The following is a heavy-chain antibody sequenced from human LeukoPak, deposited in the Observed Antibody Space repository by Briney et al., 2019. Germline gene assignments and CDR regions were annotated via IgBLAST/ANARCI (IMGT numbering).Heavy chain of an antibody. CDR2: INHSGST. Sequence: PSETLSLTCAVYGGSFSGYYWSWNRQPPGKGLEWIGEINHSGSTNYNPSLKSRVTISVDTSKNQFSLKLSSVTAADTAVYYCASRAPPAAYWGQGTLVTVSS. D-gene: IGHD6-13*01. V-gene: IGHV4-34*01. CDR1: GGSFSGYY. J-gene: IGHJ4*02. CDR3: ASRAPPAAY.